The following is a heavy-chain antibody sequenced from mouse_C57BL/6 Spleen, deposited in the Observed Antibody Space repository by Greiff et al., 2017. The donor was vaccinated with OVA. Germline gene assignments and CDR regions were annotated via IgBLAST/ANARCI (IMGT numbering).Heavy chain of an antibody. D-gene: IGHD4-1*01. V-gene: IGHV1-54*01. CDR2: INPGSGGT. CDR3: ARSRANWDVRYFDV. Sequence: QVQLQQSGAELVRPGTSVTVSCKASGYAFTNYLIEWVKQRPGQGLEWIGVINPGSGGTNYNEKFKGKATLTADKSSSTAYMQLSSLTSEDSAVYFCARSRANWDVRYFDVWGTGTTVTVSS. J-gene: IGHJ1*03. CDR1: GYAFTNYL.